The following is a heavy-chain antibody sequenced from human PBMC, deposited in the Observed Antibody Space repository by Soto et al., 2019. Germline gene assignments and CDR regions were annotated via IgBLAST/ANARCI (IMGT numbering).Heavy chain of an antibody. V-gene: IGHV3-66*01. D-gene: IGHD6-13*01. J-gene: IGHJ4*02. CDR2: IYSGGST. Sequence: EVQLVESGGGLVQPGGSLRLSCAASGFTVSSNYMSWVRQAPGKGLEWVSVIYSGGSTYYADSVKGRFTISRDNSKSTLYRQMNSLRAEDTAVYYCARDDRSSLYYFDYWGQGTLVTVSS. CDR1: GFTVSSNY. CDR3: ARDDRSSLYYFDY.